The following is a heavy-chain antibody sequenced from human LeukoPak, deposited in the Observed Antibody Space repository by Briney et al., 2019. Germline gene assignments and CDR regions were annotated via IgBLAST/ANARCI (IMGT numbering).Heavy chain of an antibody. J-gene: IGHJ3*02. Sequence: GGSLRLSCAASGFTFSNYWMNWVRQAPGKGLEWVSGINWNGGSTGYADSVKGRFTISRDNAKNSLYLQMNSLRAEDTALYYCARDSVLIAVAVRGAFDIWGQGTMVTVSS. CDR2: INWNGGST. CDR1: GFTFSNYW. V-gene: IGHV3-20*04. D-gene: IGHD6-19*01. CDR3: ARDSVLIAVAVRGAFDI.